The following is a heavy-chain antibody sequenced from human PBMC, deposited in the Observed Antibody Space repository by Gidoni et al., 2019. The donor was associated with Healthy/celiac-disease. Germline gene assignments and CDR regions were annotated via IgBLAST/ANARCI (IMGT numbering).Heavy chain of an antibody. V-gene: IGHV3-21*01. D-gene: IGHD3-10*01. CDR2: ISSSSSYI. CDR1: GFTFSSYR. Sequence: EVQLVESGGGLVKPGGSLRLSCAASGFTFSSYRMTWVRQAPGKGLEWVSSISSSSSYIYYADSVKGRFTISRDNAKNSLYLQMNSLRAEDTAVYYCATLWPIYYYGMDVWGQGTTVTVSS. J-gene: IGHJ6*02. CDR3: ATLWPIYYYGMDV.